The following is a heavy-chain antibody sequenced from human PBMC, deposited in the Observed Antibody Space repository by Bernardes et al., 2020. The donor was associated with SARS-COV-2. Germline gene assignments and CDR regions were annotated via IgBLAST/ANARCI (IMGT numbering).Heavy chain of an antibody. D-gene: IGHD2-21*02. CDR2: ISAYNGNT. J-gene: IGHJ4*02. Sequence: ASVKVSCKASGYTFTSYGISWVRQAPGQGLEWMGWISAYNGNTNYAQKLQGRVTMTTDTSTSTAYMELRSLRSDDTAVYYCARWLGLLFRGYSSPGNFDYWGQGTLVTVSS. CDR3: ARWLGLLFRGYSSPGNFDY. CDR1: GYTFTSYG. V-gene: IGHV1-18*01.